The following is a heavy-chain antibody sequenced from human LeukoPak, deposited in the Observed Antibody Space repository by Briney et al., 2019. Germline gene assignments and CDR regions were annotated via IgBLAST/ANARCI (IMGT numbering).Heavy chain of an antibody. CDR3: AGNFDY. Sequence: GGSLRLSCAASGFTFRTYAMHWVRQAPGKGLEWVALISYDGSAKYYANSVKGRFTISRDDSKNTLFLQMNSLRPEDTAVYYCAGNFDYWGQGTLVTVSS. CDR2: ISYDGSAK. CDR1: GFTFRTYA. V-gene: IGHV3-30-3*01. J-gene: IGHJ4*02.